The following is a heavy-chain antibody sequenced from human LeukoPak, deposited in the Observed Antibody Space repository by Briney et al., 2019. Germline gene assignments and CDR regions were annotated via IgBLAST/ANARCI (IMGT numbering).Heavy chain of an antibody. V-gene: IGHV1-18*04. CDR3: ARGLVPASIPGAFDI. J-gene: IGHJ3*02. CDR2: VSAYNGNT. Sequence: GASVKVSCKASGYTFTGYYMHWVRQAPGQGLEWMGWVSAYNGNTNYAQKLQGRVTMTTDTSTSTAYMELRSLRSDDTAVYYCARGLVPASIPGAFDIWGQGTMVTVSS. CDR1: GYTFTGYY. D-gene: IGHD2-2*02.